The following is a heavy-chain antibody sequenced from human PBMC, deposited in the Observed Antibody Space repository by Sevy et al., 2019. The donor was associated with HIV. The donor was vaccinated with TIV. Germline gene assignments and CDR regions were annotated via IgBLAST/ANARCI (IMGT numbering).Heavy chain of an antibody. V-gene: IGHV1-69*10. CDR2: IIPILGIA. D-gene: IGHD2-2*01. CDR3: AREAESCSSTSCLTARFDY. Sequence: ASVKVSCKASGGTFSGYAISWVRQAPGQGLEWMGGIIPILGIANYAQKFQGRVTITADKSTSTAYMELSSLRSEDTAVYYCAREAESCSSTSCLTARFDYWGQGTLVTVSS. CDR1: GGTFSGYA. J-gene: IGHJ4*02.